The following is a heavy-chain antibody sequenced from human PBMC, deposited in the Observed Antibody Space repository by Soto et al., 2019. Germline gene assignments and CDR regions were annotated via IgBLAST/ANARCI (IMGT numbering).Heavy chain of an antibody. D-gene: IGHD3-9*01. CDR1: GGTFSSYA. V-gene: IGHV1-69*12. J-gene: IGHJ6*02. Sequence: QVQLVQSGGEVKKPGSSVKVSCKASGGTFSSYAISWVRQAPGQGLEWMGGIIPIFGTGNYAQKCQGRFTITADETTGPASMDLSSLRSEHTAVYYCASEASLRYFDVLSPHQYSYGMDVWGQGTTVTVSS. CDR2: IIPIFGTG. CDR3: ASEASLRYFDVLSPHQYSYGMDV.